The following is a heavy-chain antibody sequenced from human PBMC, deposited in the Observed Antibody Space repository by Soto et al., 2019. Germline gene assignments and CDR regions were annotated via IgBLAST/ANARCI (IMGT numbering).Heavy chain of an antibody. CDR2: ISSTSSYT. Sequence: PGGSLRLSCAASGFTFSSYAMDWVRQTQEKGLEWVSSISSTSSYTHYSDSVKGRFTISRDNANNSLFLQMNSLRAEDTATYYCARDLALAGNYWGQGALVTVSS. CDR1: GFTFSSYA. V-gene: IGHV3-21*01. J-gene: IGHJ4*02. D-gene: IGHD6-19*01. CDR3: ARDLALAGNY.